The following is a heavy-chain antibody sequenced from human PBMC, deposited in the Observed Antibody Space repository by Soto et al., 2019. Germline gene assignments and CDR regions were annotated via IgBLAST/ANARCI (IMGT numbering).Heavy chain of an antibody. CDR1: GFTFDDNA. CDR3: AISQDRGGRTTFIY. CDR2: TNWKSDI. J-gene: IGHJ4*02. D-gene: IGHD3-16*01. Sequence: PGGSLRLSYAVSGFTFDDNAMHWVRQAPEKGLEWVSGTNWKSDIGYADSVKGRFTISRDNAENSLYLQMNSLRAEDTALYYCAISQDRGGRTTFIYWGQGTQVTVSS. V-gene: IGHV3-9*01.